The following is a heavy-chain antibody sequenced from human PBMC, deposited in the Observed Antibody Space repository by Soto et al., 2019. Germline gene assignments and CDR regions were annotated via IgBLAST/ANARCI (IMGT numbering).Heavy chain of an antibody. CDR3: ARHVLIAAAPPRDYYYGMDV. J-gene: IGHJ6*02. CDR1: GGSISSYY. CDR2: IYYSGST. D-gene: IGHD6-25*01. Sequence: SETLSLTCTVSGGSISSYYWSWIRQPPGKGLEWIGYIYYSGSTNYSPSLKSRVTISVDTSKNQFSLKLSSVTAADTAVYYCARHVLIAAAPPRDYYYGMDVWGQGTTVTVSS. V-gene: IGHV4-59*08.